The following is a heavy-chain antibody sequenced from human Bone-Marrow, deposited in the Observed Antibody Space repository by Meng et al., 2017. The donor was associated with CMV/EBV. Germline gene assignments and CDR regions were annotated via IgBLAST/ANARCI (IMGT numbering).Heavy chain of an antibody. CDR1: GFTFSSYA. Sequence: GESLKISCAASGFTFSSYAMTWVRQAPGKGLEWVSGISASGGSTYYADSVKGRFTISRDNSKNTLYLQMNSLRAEDTAVYYCAKERGRNYHYYGMDVWGQGTTVTVSS. CDR2: ISASGGST. J-gene: IGHJ6*01. D-gene: IGHD1-7*01. V-gene: IGHV3-23*01. CDR3: AKERGRNYHYYGMDV.